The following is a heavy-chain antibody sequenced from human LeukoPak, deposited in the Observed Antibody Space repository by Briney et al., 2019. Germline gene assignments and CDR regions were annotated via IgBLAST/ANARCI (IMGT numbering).Heavy chain of an antibody. Sequence: GGSLRLSCAASGFTFSNAWMSWVRQAPGKGLEWVGRIKSKTDGGTTDYAAPVKGRFTISRDDSKNTLYLQMNSLKTEDTAVYYCTTDSPQWLVHGDAFDIWGQGTMVTVSS. D-gene: IGHD6-19*01. J-gene: IGHJ3*02. V-gene: IGHV3-15*01. CDR2: IKSKTDGGTT. CDR1: GFTFSNAW. CDR3: TTDSPQWLVHGDAFDI.